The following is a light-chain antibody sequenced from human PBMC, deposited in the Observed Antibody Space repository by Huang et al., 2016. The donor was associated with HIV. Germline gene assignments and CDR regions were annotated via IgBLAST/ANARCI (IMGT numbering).Light chain of an antibody. Sequence: EIVVTQSPATVSVSPGERATLSCRASQSIGDNVAWYQQKPGQAPKLLLYGASMRAPVIPARCSGSGSGTEFTLTISSLQSEDFAVYYCHQYNNWPPAWTFGQGTKVEIK. J-gene: IGKJ1*01. CDR2: GAS. V-gene: IGKV3-15*01. CDR3: HQYNNWPPAWT. CDR1: QSIGDN.